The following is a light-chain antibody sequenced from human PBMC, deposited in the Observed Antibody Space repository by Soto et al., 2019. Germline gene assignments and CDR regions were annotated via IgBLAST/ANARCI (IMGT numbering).Light chain of an antibody. J-gene: IGLJ2*01. V-gene: IGLV2-14*01. CDR3: SSYTVSSTSHVV. Sequence: QSALTQPASVSGSPGQSITISCTGTSSDVGGYDYVSWYQQHPGKAPKLMIYDVSTRPSGVFNRFSGSKSGNTASLTISGIQDDDEADYYCSSYTVSSTSHVVFGGGTKLTVL. CDR2: DVS. CDR1: SSDVGGYDY.